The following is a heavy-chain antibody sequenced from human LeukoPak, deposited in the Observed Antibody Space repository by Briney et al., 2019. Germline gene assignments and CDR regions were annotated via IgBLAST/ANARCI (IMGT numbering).Heavy chain of an antibody. CDR2: IYHSGST. CDR3: ARGRGTSVYFDF. J-gene: IGHJ4*02. CDR1: GVSITTYY. Sequence: SETLSLTCTVSGVSITTYYWSWIRQPPGKGLEWIGYIYHSGSTNYNPSLKSRVTISVDTSKNEFSLKLTSVTAADTAVYYCARGRGTSVYFDFWGQGTLVTVSS. D-gene: IGHD3-16*01. V-gene: IGHV4-59*13.